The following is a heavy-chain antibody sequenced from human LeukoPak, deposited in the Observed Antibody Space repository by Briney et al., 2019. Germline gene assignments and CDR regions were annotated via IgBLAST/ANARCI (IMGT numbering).Heavy chain of an antibody. D-gene: IGHD6-19*01. CDR1: GYTFTGYY. Sequence: GASVKVSCKASGYTFTGYYMHWVRQAPGQGLGWMGWINPNSGGTNYAQKFQGRVTMTRDTSISTAYMELSRLRSDDTAVYYCARPAESLGGWYLNWFDPWGQGTLVTVSS. J-gene: IGHJ5*02. CDR2: INPNSGGT. CDR3: ARPAESLGGWYLNWFDP. V-gene: IGHV1-2*02.